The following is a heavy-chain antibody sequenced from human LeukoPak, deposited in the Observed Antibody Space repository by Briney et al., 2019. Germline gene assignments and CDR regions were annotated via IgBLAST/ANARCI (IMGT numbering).Heavy chain of an antibody. J-gene: IGHJ3*02. Sequence: GGSLRLSCADSGFTFSIYWMYWVRQAPGEGLMWVSRCDSDGSGTTYVDSVKGRFTVSRDNAKSTLYLQMSSLRAEDTAVYYCATSSVWGGAFNIWGQGTMVTVSS. V-gene: IGHV3-74*01. CDR3: ATSSVWGGAFNI. CDR2: CDSDGSGT. CDR1: GFTFSIYW. D-gene: IGHD3-16*01.